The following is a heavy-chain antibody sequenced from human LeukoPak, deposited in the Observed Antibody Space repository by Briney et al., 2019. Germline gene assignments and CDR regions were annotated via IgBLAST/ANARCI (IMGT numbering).Heavy chain of an antibody. Sequence: GGSLRLSCAASGFTFSSYWMSWVRQAPGKGLEWVANIKQDGSEKYYVDSVKGRFTISRDNAKNSLYLQMNSLRAEDTAVYYCARYVGFLEWLLYWPYYFDYWGQGTLVTVSS. D-gene: IGHD3-3*01. CDR1: GFTFSSYW. CDR2: IKQDGSEK. J-gene: IGHJ4*02. V-gene: IGHV3-7*01. CDR3: ARYVGFLEWLLYWPYYFDY.